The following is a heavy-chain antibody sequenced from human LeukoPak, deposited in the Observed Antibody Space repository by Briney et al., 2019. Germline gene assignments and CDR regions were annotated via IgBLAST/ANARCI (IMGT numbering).Heavy chain of an antibody. V-gene: IGHV3-53*05. D-gene: IGHD3-10*01. CDR2: SYNGVTT. Sequence: VGSLRLSCAASVFAVSSNYVSCVRETPGKGLGWGSGSYNGVTTDYADSVKGRVTISRDNSRNTLYLQMNSLRVEDTAVYYCARDFYGSGRSNWFDPWGQGTLVTVSS. CDR3: ARDFYGSGRSNWFDP. CDR1: VFAVSSNY. J-gene: IGHJ5*02.